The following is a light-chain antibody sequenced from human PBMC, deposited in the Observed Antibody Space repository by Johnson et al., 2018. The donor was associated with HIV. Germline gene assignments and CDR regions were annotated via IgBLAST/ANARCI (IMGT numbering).Light chain of an antibody. CDR3: GTWDGSLSAGV. CDR2: DNN. CDR1: SSNIGNNY. J-gene: IGLJ1*01. V-gene: IGLV1-51*01. Sequence: QSVLTQPPSVSAAPGQKVTISCSGSSSNIGNNYVSWYQQVPGTAPKLLIYDNNKRPSGIPDRFSGSKSGTSTTLGITGLQTGDEADYYCGTWDGSLSAGVLGTGTKVTVL.